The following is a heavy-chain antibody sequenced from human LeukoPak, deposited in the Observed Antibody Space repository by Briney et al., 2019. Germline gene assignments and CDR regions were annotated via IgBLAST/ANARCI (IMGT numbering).Heavy chain of an antibody. J-gene: IGHJ3*01. Sequence: ASVKVSCKASGYTFTTYDINWVRQATGQGLEWMGWMNPNSGNTGYARKFQGRVTMTRNTSISTAYMELSSLRSEDTAVYYCARAEQGLLNAFDVWGPGTIITVSS. V-gene: IGHV1-8*01. CDR2: MNPNSGNT. CDR1: GYTFTTYD. D-gene: IGHD1/OR15-1a*01. CDR3: ARAEQGLLNAFDV.